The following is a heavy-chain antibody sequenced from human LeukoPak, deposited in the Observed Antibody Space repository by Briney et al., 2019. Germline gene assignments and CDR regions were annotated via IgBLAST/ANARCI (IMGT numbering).Heavy chain of an antibody. V-gene: IGHV4-4*07. CDR3: ARNYYDSSGYPTYDAFDV. CDR2: IYTSGST. CDR1: GGSISSYY. Sequence: SETLSLTCTVSGGSISSYYWSWIRQPAGKGLEWIGRIYTSGSTNYNPSLKSRVTMSVDTSKNQFSLKQSSVTAADTAVYYCARNYYDSSGYPTYDAFDVWGQGTMVTVSS. D-gene: IGHD3-22*01. J-gene: IGHJ3*01.